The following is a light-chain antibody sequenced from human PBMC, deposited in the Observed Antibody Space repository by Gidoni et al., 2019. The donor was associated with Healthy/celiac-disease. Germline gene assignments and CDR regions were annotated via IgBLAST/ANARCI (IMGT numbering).Light chain of an antibody. CDR3: QQYYSSYT. CDR2: WAS. V-gene: IGKV4-1*01. Sequence: DIVMTQSPDSLAVSLGERATINCKSSQSVLYSSNNKNYLAWYQQKPGQPPKLLIYWASTRESGVPDRFSGSGSETDFTLTISSLQAEDVAVYYCQQYYSSYTFXQXTKLEIK. J-gene: IGKJ2*01. CDR1: QSVLYSSNNKNY.